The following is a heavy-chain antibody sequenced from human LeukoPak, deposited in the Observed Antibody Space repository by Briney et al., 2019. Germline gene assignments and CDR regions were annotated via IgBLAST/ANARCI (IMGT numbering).Heavy chain of an antibody. CDR3: ARTRPRPLYYDILTGYRPDAFDI. D-gene: IGHD3-9*01. CDR2: ISAYNGDT. J-gene: IGHJ3*02. Sequence: ASVKVSCKASGYTFTSYGISWVRQAPGQGLEWMGWISAYNGDTNYAQKLQGRVTMTTDTSTSTAYMELGSLRSDDTAVYYCARTRPRPLYYDILTGYRPDAFDIWGQGTMVTVSS. V-gene: IGHV1-18*01. CDR1: GYTFTSYG.